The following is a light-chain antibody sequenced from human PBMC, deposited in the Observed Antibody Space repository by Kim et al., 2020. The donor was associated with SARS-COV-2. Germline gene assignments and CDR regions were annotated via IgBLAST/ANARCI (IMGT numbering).Light chain of an antibody. CDR3: QQYNKWPPIT. CDR2: GAS. CDR1: QSVDSN. Sequence: EIDMPQSPATLSVSPGVRATLSCAASQSVDSNLAWYQQKPGQAPTLLIYGASSRATGVPARFSGSGSGTEFTLTISSLQSEDFALYYCQQYNKWPPITFGQGTRLEIK. J-gene: IGKJ5*01. V-gene: IGKV3-15*01.